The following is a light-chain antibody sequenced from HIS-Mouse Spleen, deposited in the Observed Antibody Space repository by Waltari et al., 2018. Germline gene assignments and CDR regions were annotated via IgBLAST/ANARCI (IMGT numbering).Light chain of an antibody. CDR3: CSYAGSYTYV. CDR2: DVS. V-gene: IGLV2-11*01. J-gene: IGLJ1*01. CDR1: SSDVGGYNY. Sequence: QSALTQPRSVAGSPGQSVTISCTGTSSDVGGYNYVPWYQQHPGKPPKLRIYDVSKRPSGVPDRFSGSKSGNTASLTISGLQAEDEADYYCCSYAGSYTYVFGTGTKVTVL.